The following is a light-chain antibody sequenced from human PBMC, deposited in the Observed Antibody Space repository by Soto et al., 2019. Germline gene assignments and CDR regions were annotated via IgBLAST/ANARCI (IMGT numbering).Light chain of an antibody. J-gene: IGLJ3*02. CDR3: SSYVGRDTGV. Sequence: QSVLTQPPSASGSPGQSVTFSCTGTSSDVGGYNCVSWYQQHPGKAPKLIIYEVTTRPSGVPDRCSGSKSGNTASLTVSGLQAEDDADYYCSSYVGRDTGVFGGGTKVTVL. V-gene: IGLV2-8*01. CDR2: EVT. CDR1: SSDVGGYNC.